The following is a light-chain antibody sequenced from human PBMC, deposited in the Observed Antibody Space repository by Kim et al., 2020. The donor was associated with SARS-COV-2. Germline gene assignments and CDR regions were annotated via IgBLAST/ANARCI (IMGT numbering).Light chain of an antibody. J-gene: IGLJ3*02. V-gene: IGLV1-51*01. CDR2: DNN. CDR3: GTWDSSLSAV. CDR1: SSNIGNNY. Sequence: PGQKSTNSCSGSSSNIGNNYVSWYQQLPGTAPKLLIYDNNKRPSGIPDRFSGSKSGTSATLGITGLQTGDEADYYCGTWDSSLSAVFGGGTQLTVL.